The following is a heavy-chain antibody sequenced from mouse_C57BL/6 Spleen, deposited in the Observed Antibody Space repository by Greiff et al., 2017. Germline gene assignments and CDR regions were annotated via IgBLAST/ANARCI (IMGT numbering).Heavy chain of an antibody. V-gene: IGHV1-61*01. D-gene: IGHD2-3*01. Sequence: QVQLQQPGAELVRPGSSVKLSCKASGYTFTSYWMDWVKQRPGQGLEWIGNIYPSDSETHYNQKFKDKATLTVDKSSSTAYMQLSSLTSEDSAVYYCARGGFYGDGYSRDYWGQGTTLTVSS. CDR2: IYPSDSET. CDR3: ARGGFYGDGYSRDY. J-gene: IGHJ2*01. CDR1: GYTFTSYW.